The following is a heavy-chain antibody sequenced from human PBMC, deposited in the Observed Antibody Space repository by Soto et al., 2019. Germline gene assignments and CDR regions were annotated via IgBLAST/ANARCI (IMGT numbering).Heavy chain of an antibody. Sequence: GGSLRLSCAASGFTFSSYAMHWVRQAPGKGLEYVSAISSNGGSTYYANSVKGRFTISRDNSKSTLYLQMGSLRAQDMAVYYCARGGPVAGRYFDYWGQGTLVTVSS. J-gene: IGHJ4*02. D-gene: IGHD6-19*01. V-gene: IGHV3-64*01. CDR3: ARGGPVAGRYFDY. CDR2: ISSNGGST. CDR1: GFTFSSYA.